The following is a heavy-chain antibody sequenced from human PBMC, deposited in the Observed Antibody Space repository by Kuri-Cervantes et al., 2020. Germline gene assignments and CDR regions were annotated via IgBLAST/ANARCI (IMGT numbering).Heavy chain of an antibody. J-gene: IGHJ4*02. D-gene: IGHD5-18*01. Sequence: GESLKIPCAASGFTFSSYAMHWVRQAPGKGLEWVSVIYSGGSTYYADSVKGRFTISRDNSKNTLYLQMNSLRAEDTAVYCCAKGGYSYAKENFDYWGQGTLVTVSS. V-gene: IGHV3-NL1*01. CDR2: IYSGGST. CDR3: AKGGYSYAKENFDY. CDR1: GFTFSSYA.